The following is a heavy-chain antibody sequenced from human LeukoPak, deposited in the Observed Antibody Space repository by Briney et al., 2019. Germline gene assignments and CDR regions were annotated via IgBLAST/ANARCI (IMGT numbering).Heavy chain of an antibody. CDR1: EFDFSSHA. CDR2: ISISGSKT. J-gene: IGHJ4*02. Sequence: GGSLRLSCAASEFDFSSHAMTWVRQAPGKGLEWVPAISISGSKTYYADSVKGRFTISRDNSKNTLYLQMNSLRAEDTAVYYCANEIRPNDYWGQGTQVTVSS. V-gene: IGHV3-23*01. D-gene: IGHD4-17*01. CDR3: ANEIRPNDY.